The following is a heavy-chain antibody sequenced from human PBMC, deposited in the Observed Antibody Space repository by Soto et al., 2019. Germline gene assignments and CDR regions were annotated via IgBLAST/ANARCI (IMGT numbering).Heavy chain of an antibody. CDR2: IYHSGST. V-gene: IGHV4-4*02. D-gene: IGHD3-16*02. Sequence: KPSETLSLTCAVSGGSISSSNWWSWVRQPPGKGLEWIGEIYHSGSTNYNPSLKSRVTISVDKSKNQFSLKLSSVTAADTAVYYCARRRYDYVWGSYRPAHFDYWGQGTLVTVSS. CDR1: GGSISSSNW. J-gene: IGHJ4*02. CDR3: ARRRYDYVWGSYRPAHFDY.